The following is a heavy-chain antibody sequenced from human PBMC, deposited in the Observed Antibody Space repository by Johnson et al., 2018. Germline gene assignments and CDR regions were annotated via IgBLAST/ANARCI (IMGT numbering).Heavy chain of an antibody. J-gene: IGHJ3*02. CDR2: IYSGGST. V-gene: IGHV3-66*02. D-gene: IGHD6-6*01. CDR1: GFTVSSNY. Sequence: EVQLVESGGGLVQPGGSLRLSCAASGFTVSSNYMSWVRQAPGKGLEWVSVIYSGGSTYYADSVKGRFTISRDNSQNTRYLQMNSLRAGDTAVYYCARRSIAALGDAFDIWGQGTMVTVSS. CDR3: ARRSIAALGDAFDI.